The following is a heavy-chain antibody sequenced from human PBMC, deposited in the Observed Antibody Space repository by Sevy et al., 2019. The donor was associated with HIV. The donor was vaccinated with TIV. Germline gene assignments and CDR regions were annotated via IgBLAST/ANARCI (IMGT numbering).Heavy chain of an antibody. V-gene: IGHV4-59*01. CDR3: ARDSTTRPRVLDY. D-gene: IGHD1-1*01. J-gene: IGHJ4*02. CDR1: GGSISSYF. Sequence: SETLSLTCSVSGGSISSYFWTWVRQSPGKGLEWIGNFYFTGNTDYSPSLKSRVTSSLDTSKSQFSLKLKAVTAADTAIYFCARDSTTRPRVLDYWGQGTLVTVSS. CDR2: FYFTGNT.